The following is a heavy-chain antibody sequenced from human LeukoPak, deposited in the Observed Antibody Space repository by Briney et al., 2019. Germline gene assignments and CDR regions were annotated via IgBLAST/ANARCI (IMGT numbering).Heavy chain of an antibody. J-gene: IGHJ5*02. CDR3: ARDGVPGFGETGWFDP. CDR2: IYTSGST. D-gene: IGHD3-10*01. Sequence: SETLSLTCTVSGGSISSYYWSWIRQPARKGLEWIGRIYTSGSTNYNPSLKSRVTMSVDTSKNQFSLKLSSVTAADTAVYYCARDGVPGFGETGWFDPWGQGTLVTVSS. CDR1: GGSISSYY. V-gene: IGHV4-4*07.